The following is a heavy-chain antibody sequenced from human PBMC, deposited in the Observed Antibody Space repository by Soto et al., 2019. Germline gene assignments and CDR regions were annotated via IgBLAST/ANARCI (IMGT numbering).Heavy chain of an antibody. CDR3: ARDLSVMYGNWFDP. Sequence: VQLQESGPGLAKPSQTLSLTCTVSGGSISSGGYYWSWIRQHPGKGLEWIGDISYRGSTNYNPSLKSRITISVDTSKNQFSLKLSSVTAADTAVYYCARDLSVMYGNWFDPWGQGTLVTVSS. V-gene: IGHV4-31*03. J-gene: IGHJ5*02. CDR2: ISYRGST. D-gene: IGHD2-8*02. CDR1: GGSISSGGYY.